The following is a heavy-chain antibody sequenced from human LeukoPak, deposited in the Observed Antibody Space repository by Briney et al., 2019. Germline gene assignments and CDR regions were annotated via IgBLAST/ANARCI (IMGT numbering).Heavy chain of an antibody. J-gene: IGHJ3*02. D-gene: IGHD2-15*01. CDR3: ARETGICATPNSCHDAFDI. CDR2: IWYDGSNE. CDR1: GFTFSSYG. V-gene: IGHV3-33*01. Sequence: PGRSLRLSCAASGFTFSSYGMHWLRQAPGKGLEWLTIIWYDGSNEYYVDSVRGRFTISRDNSKNTLYLQMNSLRAEDTAVYYCARETGICATPNSCHDAFDIWGLGTMVTVSS.